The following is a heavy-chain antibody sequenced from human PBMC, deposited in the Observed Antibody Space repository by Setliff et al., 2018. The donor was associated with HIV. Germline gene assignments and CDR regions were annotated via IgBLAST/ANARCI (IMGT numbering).Heavy chain of an antibody. V-gene: IGHV4-38-2*02. Sequence: SETLSLTCIVSAYSITSGHCWGWIRQPPGKGLEWIGGIYQGERGHYNPSLKSRVSISVDTSKNQFSLKLSSVPAADTAVYYCAIRSRLGGSSNYLDFWGQGTLVTVSS. CDR2: IYQGERG. CDR3: AIRSRLGGSSNYLDF. CDR1: AYSITSGHC. J-gene: IGHJ4*02. D-gene: IGHD1-26*01.